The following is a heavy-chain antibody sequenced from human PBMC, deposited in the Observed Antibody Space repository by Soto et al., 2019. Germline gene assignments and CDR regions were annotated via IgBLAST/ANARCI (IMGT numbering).Heavy chain of an antibody. CDR2: IWYDGSNK. J-gene: IGHJ4*02. CDR3: AAFKFRPIWSDS. D-gene: IGHD3-10*01. CDR1: GFTFSSYG. V-gene: IGHV3-33*01. Sequence: PGGSLRLSCAASGFTFSSYGMHWVRQAPGKGLEWVAVIWYDGSNKYYADSVKGRFTISRDNSKNSLYLQMNSLRPEDTALYFCAAFKFRPIWSDSWGQGTLVTVSS.